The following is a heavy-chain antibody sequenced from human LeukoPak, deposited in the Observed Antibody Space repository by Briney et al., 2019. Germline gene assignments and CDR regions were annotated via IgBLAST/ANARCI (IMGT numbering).Heavy chain of an antibody. D-gene: IGHD6-19*01. CDR1: GFTFDDYA. J-gene: IGHJ4*02. V-gene: IGHV3-43D*03. CDR3: AKDSSGWSKRGDPDYFDY. CDR2: ISWDGGST. Sequence: GGSLRLSCAASGFTFDDYAMHWVRQAPGKGLEWVSLISWDGGSTYYADSVKGRFTISRDDSKNSLYLQMNSLRAEDTALYYCAKDSSGWSKRGDPDYFDYWGQGTLVTVSS.